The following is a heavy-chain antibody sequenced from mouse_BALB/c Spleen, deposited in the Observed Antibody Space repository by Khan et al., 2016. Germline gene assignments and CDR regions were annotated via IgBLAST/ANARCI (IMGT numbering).Heavy chain of an antibody. Sequence: VQLKQSETVLARPGASVKMSCKASGYSFTSYWMHWVKQRPGQGLEWIGAIFPENSDTNYNQKFKGKAKLTAVTSASTAYMELSSLTNEDSAVYYCNSLLRPFYAMDYWGQGTSVTVSS. CDR2: IFPENSDT. CDR3: NSLLRPFYAMDY. CDR1: GYSFTSYW. V-gene: IGHV1-5*01. D-gene: IGHD1-2*01. J-gene: IGHJ4*01.